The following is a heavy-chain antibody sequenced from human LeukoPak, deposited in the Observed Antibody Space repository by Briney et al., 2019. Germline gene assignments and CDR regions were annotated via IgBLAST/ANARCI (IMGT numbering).Heavy chain of an antibody. CDR2: IYPGDSDT. CDR3: ARPDTAMAGTDAFDI. J-gene: IGHJ3*02. V-gene: IGHV5-51*01. CDR1: GYSFTSYW. Sequence: GESLKISCKGSGYSFTSYWIGWVRQMPGKGLGWMGIIYPGDSDTRYSPSFQGQVTISADKSISTAYLQWSSLKASDTAMYYCARPDTAMAGTDAFDIWGQGTMVTVSS. D-gene: IGHD5-18*01.